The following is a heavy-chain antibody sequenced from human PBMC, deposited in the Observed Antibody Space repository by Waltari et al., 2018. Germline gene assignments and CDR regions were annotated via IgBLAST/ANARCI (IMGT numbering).Heavy chain of an antibody. V-gene: IGHV4-34*01. CDR2: INHRGST. Sequence: QVQLQQWGAGLLQPSETLSLTCAVYGGSFSGYYWSWIRQPPGKGLEWIGEINHRGSTNDNPALKSRFTISVDTSKNQFSLKLSSVTAADTAVYYCARGPTVTTYYYYYYYMDVWGKGTTVTVSS. CDR3: ARGPTVTTYYYYYYYMDV. D-gene: IGHD4-4*01. CDR1: GGSFSGYY. J-gene: IGHJ6*03.